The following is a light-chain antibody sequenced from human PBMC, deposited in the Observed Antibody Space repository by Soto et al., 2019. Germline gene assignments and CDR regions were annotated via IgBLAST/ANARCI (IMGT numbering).Light chain of an antibody. J-gene: IGKJ1*01. V-gene: IGKV1-5*01. CDR3: QQYYSYSLT. Sequence: DIQMTQSPSTLSASVGDRVTITCRASQSISSWLAWYQQKPGKAPELLIYAASTLQSGVPSRFSGSGSGTDFTLTISCLQSEDFATYYCQQYYSYSLTFGQGTKV. CDR1: QSISSW. CDR2: AAS.